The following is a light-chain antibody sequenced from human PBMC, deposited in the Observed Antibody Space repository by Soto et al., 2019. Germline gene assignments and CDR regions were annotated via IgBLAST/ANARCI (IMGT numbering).Light chain of an antibody. CDR3: SSYISVSSPVV. CDR2: EVS. V-gene: IGLV2-14*01. CDR1: SSDVGYYTY. Sequence: QSVLTQPASLSGSPGQSITISCTGTSSDVGYYTYVSWYQQHPGKAPKVIIYEVSNRPSGVSYRFSGSKSGNTASLTISGLQAEDEADYYCSSYISVSSPVVFGGGTKLTVL. J-gene: IGLJ2*01.